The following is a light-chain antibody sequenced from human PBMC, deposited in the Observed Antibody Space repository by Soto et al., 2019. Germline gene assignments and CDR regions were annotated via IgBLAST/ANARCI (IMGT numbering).Light chain of an antibody. Sequence: QSALTQPASVSGSPGQSITISCTGTSSDVGSYNLVSWYQQHPGKAPKLMIYEGSKRPSGVSNRFSGSKSGNTASLTISGLQAEDEADYYCCSYAGSSTCVVFGGGTKLTVL. CDR3: CSYAGSSTCVV. CDR1: SSDVGSYNL. V-gene: IGLV2-23*01. CDR2: EGS. J-gene: IGLJ2*01.